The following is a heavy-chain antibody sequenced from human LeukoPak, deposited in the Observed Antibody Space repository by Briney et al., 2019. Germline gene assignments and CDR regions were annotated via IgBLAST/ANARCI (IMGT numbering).Heavy chain of an antibody. CDR3: ARDNWGSKPFDY. J-gene: IGHJ4*02. CDR2: ISAYNGNT. D-gene: IGHD7-27*01. V-gene: IGHV1-18*04. Sequence: ASVKVSCKASGHTFTSYYMHWVRQAPGQGLEWMGWISAYNGNTNYAQKLQGRVTMTTDTSTSTAYMELRSLRSDDTAVYYCARDNWGSKPFDYWGQGTLVTVSS. CDR1: GHTFTSYY.